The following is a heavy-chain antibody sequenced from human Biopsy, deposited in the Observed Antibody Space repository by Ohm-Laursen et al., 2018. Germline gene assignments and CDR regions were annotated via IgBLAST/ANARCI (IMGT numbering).Heavy chain of an antibody. J-gene: IGHJ5*02. Sequence: VSSVKASCQASGYTFTGYHVHWVRQAPGQGLEWMGWINAKTGDTNYAQKFQGRVTMTRDTSISTAYVALSSLRSDDTAVYYCTGGGYYYDSLAYYYWFDPWGQGTLVTVSS. CDR3: TGGGYYYDSLAYYYWFDP. CDR1: GYTFTGYH. CDR2: INAKTGDT. D-gene: IGHD3-22*01. V-gene: IGHV1-2*02.